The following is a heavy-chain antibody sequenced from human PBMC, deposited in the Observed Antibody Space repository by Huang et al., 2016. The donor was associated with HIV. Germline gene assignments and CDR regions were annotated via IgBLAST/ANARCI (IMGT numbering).Heavy chain of an antibody. Sequence: QVQLVQSGAEVKNPGASVRVSCKASGYTFTDSNIPWVRQAPGQGLEWMGWINPKRGGTIDAQRFQGRITMTRDTTISTVHMDLRRIQSDDTAVYFCARDWSFGSSTSPADWGQGTLVTVSS. D-gene: IGHD6-6*01. J-gene: IGHJ4*02. CDR3: ARDWSFGSSTSPAD. CDR1: GYTFTDSN. V-gene: IGHV1-2*02. CDR2: INPKRGGT.